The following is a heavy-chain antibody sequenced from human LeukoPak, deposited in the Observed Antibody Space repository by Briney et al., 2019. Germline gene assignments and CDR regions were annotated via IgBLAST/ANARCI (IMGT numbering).Heavy chain of an antibody. Sequence: SETLSLTCAVYGGSFRGYDWSWIRQSPGKGLEWIGEINHSGYTNYNPSLKSRVTISIDTSKNQFSLKLNSVTAADTAVYYCARPGRPMVRGVLMSSWFDPWGQGTLVTVSS. D-gene: IGHD3-10*01. CDR1: GGSFRGYD. J-gene: IGHJ5*02. V-gene: IGHV4-34*01. CDR2: INHSGYT. CDR3: ARPGRPMVRGVLMSSWFDP.